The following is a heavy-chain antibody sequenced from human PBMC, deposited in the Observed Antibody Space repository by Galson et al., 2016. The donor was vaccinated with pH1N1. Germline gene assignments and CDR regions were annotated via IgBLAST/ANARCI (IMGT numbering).Heavy chain of an antibody. CDR3: ARGPVYWYFDL. J-gene: IGHJ2*01. V-gene: IGHV1-8*01. CDR2: MNPNNGNA. Sequence: SCKASGYTLTSYDINWVRQATGQGLEWMGWMNPNNGNADYAPKFPGRVTLTRNASINTAYMELSSLTSEDTAVYYCARGPVYWYFDLWGRGTPVIVSS. CDR1: GYTLTSYD.